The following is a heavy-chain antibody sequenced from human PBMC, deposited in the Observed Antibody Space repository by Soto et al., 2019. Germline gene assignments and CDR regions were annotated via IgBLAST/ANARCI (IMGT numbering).Heavy chain of an antibody. D-gene: IGHD3-9*01. V-gene: IGHV4-59*01. J-gene: IGHJ4*02. CDR3: ARGHDILTGYPYYFDY. CDR2: IYYSGST. CDR1: GGSISSYY. Sequence: SETLSLTCTVSGGSISSYYWSLIRQPPGKGLEWIGYIYYSGSTNYNPSLKSRVTISVDTSKNQFSLKLSSVTAADTAVYYCARGHDILTGYPYYFDYWGQGTLVTVSS.